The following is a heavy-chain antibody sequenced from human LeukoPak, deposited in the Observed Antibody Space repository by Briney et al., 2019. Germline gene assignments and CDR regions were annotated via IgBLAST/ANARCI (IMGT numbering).Heavy chain of an antibody. Sequence: SETLSLTCTVSGGSINSRIYYWGWIRQPPGKGLEWIGSIYYSGSTYYNPSLKSRVTISVDTSKNQFSLKLSSVTAADTAVYYCARSIEWELQFDIWGQGTMVTVSS. CDR2: IYYSGST. CDR3: ARSIEWELQFDI. D-gene: IGHD1-26*01. V-gene: IGHV4-39*07. CDR1: GGSINSRIYY. J-gene: IGHJ3*02.